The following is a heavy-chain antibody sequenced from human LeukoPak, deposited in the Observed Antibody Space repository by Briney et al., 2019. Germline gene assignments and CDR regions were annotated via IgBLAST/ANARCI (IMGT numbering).Heavy chain of an antibody. Sequence: KPSETLSLTCTVSGGSISSYYRSWIRQPPGKGLEWIGYIYYSGSTNNNPSLKSRVTISVDTSKNQFSLKLSSVTPADTAVYYCARDPRGDSDFDYWGQGTLVTVSS. CDR3: ARDPRGDSDFDY. CDR1: GGSISSYY. D-gene: IGHD2-21*02. CDR2: IYYSGST. J-gene: IGHJ4*02. V-gene: IGHV4-59*01.